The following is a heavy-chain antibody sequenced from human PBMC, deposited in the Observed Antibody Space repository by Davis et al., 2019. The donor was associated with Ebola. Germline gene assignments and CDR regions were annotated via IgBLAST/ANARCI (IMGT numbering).Heavy chain of an antibody. J-gene: IGHJ6*02. Sequence: ASVQVSCKASGYTFSNYGISWVRQAPGQGLEWMGWISGYNGNTNYAQNLQGRVTMTTDTSTSTAYMEFRSLRSDDTAVYYCARDASGSNYYYYGMDVWGQGTTVTVSS. CDR3: ARDASGSNYYYYGMDV. D-gene: IGHD6-19*01. CDR1: GYTFSNYG. CDR2: ISGYNGNT. V-gene: IGHV1-18*04.